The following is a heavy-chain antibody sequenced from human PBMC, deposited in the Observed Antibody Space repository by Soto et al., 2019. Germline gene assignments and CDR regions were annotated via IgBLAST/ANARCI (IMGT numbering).Heavy chain of an antibody. J-gene: IGHJ5*02. Sequence: QINLKESAPTVVKPTQTLTLTCTFSGFSLSTSGAAVGWIRQPPGRALEWVALDYWDGDKRYNRYNPSLDGRVPVTKDTSKVQVALTLTNVDPADTATYFCAHRATMTIFGLVIDNGVWFDPWGQGTRVIVSS. D-gene: IGHD3-3*01. CDR1: GFSLSTSGAA. V-gene: IGHV2-5*02. CDR2: DYWDGDK. CDR3: AHRATMTIFGLVIDNGVWFDP.